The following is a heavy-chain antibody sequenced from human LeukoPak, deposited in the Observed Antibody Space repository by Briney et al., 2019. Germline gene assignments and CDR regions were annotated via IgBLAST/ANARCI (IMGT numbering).Heavy chain of an antibody. J-gene: IGHJ6*02. Sequence: GGSLRLSRAASGFTVSSNYMSWVRQAPGTGLEWVSVIYSGGSTYYADSVKGRFTISRDNSRNTLYLQMNSLRAEDTAVYYCATQSSWPYYYYGMDVWGQGTTVTASS. V-gene: IGHV3-66*01. CDR3: ATQSSWPYYYYGMDV. CDR2: IYSGGST. CDR1: GFTVSSNY. D-gene: IGHD6-13*01.